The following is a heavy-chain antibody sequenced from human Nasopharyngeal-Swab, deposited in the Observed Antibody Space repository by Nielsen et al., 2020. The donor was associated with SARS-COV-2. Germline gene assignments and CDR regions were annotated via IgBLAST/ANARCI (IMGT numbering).Heavy chain of an antibody. V-gene: IGHV1-8*01. CDR3: ARLSYYDFWSGYYAYMDV. Sequence: ASVKVSCKASGYTFTSYDINWVRQATGQGLEWMGWMNPNSGNTGYAQKFQGRVTMTRNTSISTAYMELSSLRSEDTAVYYCARLSYYDFWSGYYAYMDVWGKGTTVTVSS. CDR1: GYTFTSYD. CDR2: MNPNSGNT. D-gene: IGHD3-3*01. J-gene: IGHJ6*03.